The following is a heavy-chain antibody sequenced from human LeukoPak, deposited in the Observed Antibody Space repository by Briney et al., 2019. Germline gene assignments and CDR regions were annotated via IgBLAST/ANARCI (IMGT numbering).Heavy chain of an antibody. D-gene: IGHD1-14*01. Sequence: SETLSLTCTVSGGSISSYYWSWIRQPPGKGLEWIGYIYYSGSTNYNPSLKSRVTISVDTSKNQFSLRLSSVTAADTAVYYCARGGRKTTFDYWGQGTLVTVSS. V-gene: IGHV4-59*01. CDR2: IYYSGST. CDR3: ARGGRKTTFDY. J-gene: IGHJ4*02. CDR1: GGSISSYY.